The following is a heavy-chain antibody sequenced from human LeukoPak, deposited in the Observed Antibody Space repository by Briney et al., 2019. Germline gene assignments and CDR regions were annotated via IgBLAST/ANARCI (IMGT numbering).Heavy chain of an antibody. D-gene: IGHD3-10*01. J-gene: IGHJ1*01. Sequence: GGSLRLSCAASGFTFSSYAMSWVRQAPGKGLEWVSAISGSGGSTYYADSVKGRFTISRDNSKNTLYLQMNSLRAEDTAVYCCAKDLVAGSYLEYFQHWGQGTLVTVSS. CDR1: GFTFSSYA. CDR2: ISGSGGST. V-gene: IGHV3-23*01. CDR3: AKDLVAGSYLEYFQH.